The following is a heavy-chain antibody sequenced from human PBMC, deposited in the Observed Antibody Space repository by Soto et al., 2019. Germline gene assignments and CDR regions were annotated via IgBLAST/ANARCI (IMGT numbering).Heavy chain of an antibody. J-gene: IGHJ4*02. Sequence: SLRLSCAASGFTFSSYGMHWVRQAPGKGLEWVAVISYDGSNKYYADSVKGRFTISRDNSKNTLYLQMNSLRAEDTAVYYCATKDTVNTSYFDYWGQGTLVTVSS. CDR2: ISYDGSNK. CDR3: ATKDTVNTSYFDY. V-gene: IGHV3-30*03. CDR1: GFTFSSYG. D-gene: IGHD4-17*01.